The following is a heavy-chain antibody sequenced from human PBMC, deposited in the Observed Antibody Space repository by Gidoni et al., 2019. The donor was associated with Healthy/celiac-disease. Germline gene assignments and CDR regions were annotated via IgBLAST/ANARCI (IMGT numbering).Heavy chain of an antibody. Sequence: QVQLVASGGGVVEPGRYLRLSCAASGFTFSRHGMHWVRRAPAKGLEGVAVMWQYRSNKYYADSVKGRFTISRDNSKNTLYLQMNILRAEYTAVYYCARGDCSSTSCYTRPFDYWGQGTLVTVSS. V-gene: IGHV3-33*01. CDR2: MWQYRSNK. CDR1: GFTFSRHG. J-gene: IGHJ4*02. CDR3: ARGDCSSTSCYTRPFDY. D-gene: IGHD2-2*02.